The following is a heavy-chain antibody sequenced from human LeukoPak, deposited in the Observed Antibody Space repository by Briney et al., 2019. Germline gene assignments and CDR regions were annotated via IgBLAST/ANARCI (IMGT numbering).Heavy chain of an antibody. CDR2: IIPIFGTA. CDR3: AMHLWEANSYGSVPYYYYMDV. V-gene: IGHV1-69*05. Sequence: SVKVSCKASGGTFSSYAISWVRQAPGQGLEWMGGIIPIFGTANYAQKFQGRVTITTDESTSTAYMELSSLRSEDTAVYYCAMHLWEANSYGSVPYYYYMDVWGKGTTVTVSS. CDR1: GGTFSSYA. D-gene: IGHD5-18*01. J-gene: IGHJ6*03.